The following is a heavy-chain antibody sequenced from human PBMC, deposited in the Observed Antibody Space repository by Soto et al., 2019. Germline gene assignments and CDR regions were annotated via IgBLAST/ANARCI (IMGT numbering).Heavy chain of an antibody. V-gene: IGHV3-30*18. J-gene: IGHJ6*02. CDR1: GFTFSTYG. D-gene: IGHD4-17*01. CDR2: ISYDGTNK. CDR3: AKDLQSYGDYDYYCYGMDV. Sequence: QVQLVESGGGEVQPGRSPTISCAASGFTFSTYGMHWVRQTPGKRLEWVAVISYDGTNKFYSDSVKGRFTISRDNFKNTLTLQMNSLRADDTAVYSCAKDLQSYGDYDYYCYGMDVWGLGTRVTVSS.